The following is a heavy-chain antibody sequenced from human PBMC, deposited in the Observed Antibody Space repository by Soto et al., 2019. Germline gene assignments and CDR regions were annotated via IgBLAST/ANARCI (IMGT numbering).Heavy chain of an antibody. CDR3: ARDPQKFGSDAFDI. J-gene: IGHJ3*02. CDR1: GGSISSGGYY. Sequence: PSETLSLTCTVSGGSISSGGYYWSWIRQHPGKGLEWIGYIYYSGSTYYNPSLKSRVTISVDTSKNQFSLKPSSVTAADTAVYYCARDPQKFGSDAFDIWGQGTMVTVSS. CDR2: IYYSGST. D-gene: IGHD3-3*01. V-gene: IGHV4-31*03.